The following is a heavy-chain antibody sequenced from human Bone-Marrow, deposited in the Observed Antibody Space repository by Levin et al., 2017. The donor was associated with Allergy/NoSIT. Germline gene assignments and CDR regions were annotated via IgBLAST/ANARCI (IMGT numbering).Heavy chain of an antibody. V-gene: IGHV3-21*01. D-gene: IGHD3-3*01. J-gene: IGHJ6*02. CDR1: GFTFSSHT. CDR2: ISATSSFI. CDR3: ARDGLTTFGVVTGMDV. Sequence: GGSLRLSCAASGFTFSSHTMNWVRQAPGKGLEWVASISATSSFIHYADSVKGRFTISRDNAENSLFLHMNSLRDDDTGLCYCARDGLTTFGVVTGMDVWGQGTAVTVSS.